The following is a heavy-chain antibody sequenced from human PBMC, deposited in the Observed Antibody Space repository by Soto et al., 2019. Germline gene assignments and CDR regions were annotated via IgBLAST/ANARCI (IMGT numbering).Heavy chain of an antibody. V-gene: IGHV3-23*01. D-gene: IGHD3-10*01. CDR3: ANSVRPLNWFDP. J-gene: IGHJ5*02. CDR1: GVTFSAYA. Sequence: EVQLLESGGDLVQPGGSLRLSCAASGVTFSAYAMSWVRQAPGKGLEWVSGISGSGGSIYYADSVKGRFTISRDNSQNTVYLQMNSLRAEDTAVYYCANSVRPLNWFDPWGQGTLVTVSS. CDR2: ISGSGGSI.